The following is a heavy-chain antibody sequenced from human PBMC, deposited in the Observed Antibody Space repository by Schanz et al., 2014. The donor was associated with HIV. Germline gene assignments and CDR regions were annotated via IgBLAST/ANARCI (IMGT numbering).Heavy chain of an antibody. Sequence: QVQLVESGGGVVQPGRSLRLSCVASGFSFDSFGMHWVRQAPGKGLEWVAVISYDGRNKYFGHSVKGRFTISRDNSKNTLYLQMNSLRVEDTAVYYCVRDAAGRFSDRSPGYWGQGTLVIVSS. CDR2: ISYDGRNK. CDR3: VRDAAGRFSDRSPGY. CDR1: GFSFDSFG. D-gene: IGHD2-15*01. J-gene: IGHJ4*01. V-gene: IGHV3-30*03.